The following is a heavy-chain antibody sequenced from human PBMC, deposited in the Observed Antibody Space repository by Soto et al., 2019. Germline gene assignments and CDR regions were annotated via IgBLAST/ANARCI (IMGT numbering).Heavy chain of an antibody. D-gene: IGHD6-19*01. CDR2: ISYDGSNK. Sequence: GGSLRLSCAASGFTFSSYGVHWVRQAPGKGLEWVAVISYDGSNKYYADSVKGRFTISRDNSKNTLYLQMNSLRAEDTAVYYCAKGEQWLVLWGQGTLVTVSS. CDR3: AKGEQWLVL. CDR1: GFTFSSYG. V-gene: IGHV3-30*18. J-gene: IGHJ4*02.